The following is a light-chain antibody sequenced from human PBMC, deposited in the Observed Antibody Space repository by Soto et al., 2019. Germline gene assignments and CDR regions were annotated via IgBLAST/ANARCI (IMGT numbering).Light chain of an antibody. CDR1: QSVSSN. V-gene: IGKV3-15*01. Sequence: EIMMTQSPGTLSASPGERATLSCRASQSVSSNLAWYQQKPGQAPRLLIYAVSTRATGIPARFSGSGSGTEFTLTISSLQSEDVAVYYCQQYNKWPPTFGQGTKVEIK. J-gene: IGKJ1*01. CDR3: QQYNKWPPT. CDR2: AVS.